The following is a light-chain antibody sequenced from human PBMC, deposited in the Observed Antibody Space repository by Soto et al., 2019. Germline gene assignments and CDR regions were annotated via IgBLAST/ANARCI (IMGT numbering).Light chain of an antibody. Sequence: AIQMTQSPSSLSAPVGDRVTITCRASQGVSNDVGWYQQKPGKAPRLLIYAASTLQSGVPSRFSGSQSATDFTLTISSLQPEDFATYYCLQDFAYPLTFGGGTKVEIK. CDR1: QGVSND. CDR2: AAS. V-gene: IGKV1-6*01. CDR3: LQDFAYPLT. J-gene: IGKJ4*01.